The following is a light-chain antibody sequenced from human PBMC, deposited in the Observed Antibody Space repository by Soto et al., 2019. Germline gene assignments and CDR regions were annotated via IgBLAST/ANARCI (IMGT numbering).Light chain of an antibody. J-gene: IGKJ2*01. CDR3: QQGDSIPRT. V-gene: IGKV1-39*01. Sequence: DIQMTQSPSSLSASVGDRDTITCRASESISSHLNWYQQKPGKAPKLLIFTASSLQSGVPSRFSGSGSGTDFTLTISSLQPEDFATYYCQQGDSIPRTFGQGTKLEIK. CDR2: TAS. CDR1: ESISSH.